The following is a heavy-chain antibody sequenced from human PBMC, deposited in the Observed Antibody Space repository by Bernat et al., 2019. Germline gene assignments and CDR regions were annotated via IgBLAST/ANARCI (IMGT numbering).Heavy chain of an antibody. J-gene: IGHJ5*02. CDR3: ARGSVGAGTTDL. V-gene: IGHV4-59*01. D-gene: IGHD1-14*01. CDR2: IFYLGSI. Sequence: QVQLQESGPGLVKPSETLSLTCTVSGGSISSNYWNWIRQPPGKGLEWVGYIFYLGSINYNPSLKSRVTISVDTSKKYFFLKLSSVTAADTAVYYCARGSVGAGTTDLWGQGTLVAVSS. CDR1: GGSISSNY.